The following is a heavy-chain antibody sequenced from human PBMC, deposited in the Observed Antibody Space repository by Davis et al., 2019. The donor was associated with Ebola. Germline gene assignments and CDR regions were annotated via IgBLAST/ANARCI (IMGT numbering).Heavy chain of an antibody. J-gene: IGHJ6*02. CDR1: GGSISSTSYY. CDR2: IYHSGST. V-gene: IGHV4-39*07. D-gene: IGHD2-2*01. CDR3: ARVATDIVPAARGSYYYYGMDV. Sequence: GSLRLSCTVSGGSISSTSYYWGWIRQPPGKGLEWIGEIYHSGSTNYNPSLKSRVTISVDTSKNQFSLKLSSVTAADTAVYYCARVATDIVPAARGSYYYYGMDVWGQGTTVTVSS.